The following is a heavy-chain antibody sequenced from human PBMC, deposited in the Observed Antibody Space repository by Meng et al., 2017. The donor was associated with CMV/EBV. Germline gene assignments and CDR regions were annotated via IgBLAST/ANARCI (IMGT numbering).Heavy chain of an antibody. CDR3: AKDAPSDGVSPSYYYYGMDV. V-gene: IGHV3-30*02. D-gene: IGHD4-17*01. CDR2: IRYDGSNR. Sequence: GESLKISCAASGFTFSSYGMHWVRQAPGKGLDWVAFIRYDGSNRYYADSVKGRFTISRDNSKNTLYLQMNSLRPEDTAVYYCAKDAPSDGVSPSYYYYGMDVWGQGTTVTVSS. CDR1: GFTFSSYG. J-gene: IGHJ6*02.